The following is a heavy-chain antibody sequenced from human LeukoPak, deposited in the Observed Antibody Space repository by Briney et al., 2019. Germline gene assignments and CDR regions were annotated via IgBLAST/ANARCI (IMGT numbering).Heavy chain of an antibody. V-gene: IGHV6-1*01. D-gene: IGHD6-19*01. Sequence: SQTLSLTCAISGDSVSSNSAVWTWIRQSPSSGLEWLGRTYYRSKRYNDYAVSVKSRIAINPDTSKNHFSLHLNSVTPEDTAVYYCARESSRGWVEHWGQGTLVTASS. CDR3: ARESSRGWVEH. J-gene: IGHJ4*02. CDR2: TYYRSKRYN. CDR1: GDSVSSNSAV.